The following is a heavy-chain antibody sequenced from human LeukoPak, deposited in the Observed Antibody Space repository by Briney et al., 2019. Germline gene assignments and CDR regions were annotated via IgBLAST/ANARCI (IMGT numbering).Heavy chain of an antibody. J-gene: IGHJ4*02. CDR1: GYTFTGYY. CDR2: INPNSGGT. CDR3: ATHIISSGWDSNFDY. V-gene: IGHV1-2*02. D-gene: IGHD6-19*01. Sequence: ASVKVSCTASGYTFTGYYMHWVRQAPGQGLEWMGWINPNSGGTNYAQKFQGRVTMTRDTSISTAYMELSRLRSDDTAVYYRATHIISSGWDSNFDYWGQGTLVTVSS.